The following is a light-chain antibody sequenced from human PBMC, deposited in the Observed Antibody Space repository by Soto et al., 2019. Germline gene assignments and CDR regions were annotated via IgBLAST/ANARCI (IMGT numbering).Light chain of an antibody. CDR1: QSISVY. CDR2: GAS. J-gene: IGKJ4*01. V-gene: IGKV1-39*01. Sequence: DIQMTQSPSSLSASIGDRVTITCRASQSISVYLHWYQQKPGKAPNLLIHGASNLQSGVPSRFSGSGSGTDFTLTISSLHPEDFATYYCQQTDSTPQTFGGGTKVDI. CDR3: QQTDSTPQT.